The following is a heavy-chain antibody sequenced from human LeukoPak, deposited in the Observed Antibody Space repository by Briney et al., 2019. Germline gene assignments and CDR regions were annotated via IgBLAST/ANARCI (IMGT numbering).Heavy chain of an antibody. J-gene: IGHJ4*02. D-gene: IGHD3-22*01. CDR1: GFTFSSYA. V-gene: IGHV3-30-3*01. CDR2: ISYDGSNK. Sequence: GGSLGLSCAASGFTFSSYAMHWVRQAPGKGLEWVAVISYDGSNKYYADSVKGRFTISRDNSKNTLYLQMNSLRAEDTAVYYCARGGYYDSSGFFDYWGQGTLVTVSS. CDR3: ARGGYYDSSGFFDY.